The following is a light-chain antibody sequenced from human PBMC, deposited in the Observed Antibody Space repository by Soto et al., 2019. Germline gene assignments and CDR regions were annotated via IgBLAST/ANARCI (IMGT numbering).Light chain of an antibody. V-gene: IGLV2-8*01. CDR2: EVV. CDR1: KNDIGLYDF. J-gene: IGLJ1*01. CDR3: KSYAGSNTYV. Sequence: QSPLTQPASASVSPGQSVTISCTGTKNDIGLYDFVSWYQHHPGKAPRLIIYEVVQRPSGVPDRFSGSKSGNTASLTVSGLQAADEADSFCKSYAGSNTYVFGSGTKVTVL.